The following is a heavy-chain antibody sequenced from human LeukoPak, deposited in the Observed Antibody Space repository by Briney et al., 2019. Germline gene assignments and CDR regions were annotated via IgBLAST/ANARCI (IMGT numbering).Heavy chain of an antibody. CDR2: ITGSSTYV. Sequence: GGSLRLSCAVSGFTFSSYTMNWVRQAPGKGLEWVSSITGSSTYVYYADSVKGRFTISRDNAKNSLYLQMNNLGAEDTAVYYCARDLTVTSTCWFDLWGQGTLVTVSS. CDR3: ARDLTVTSTCWFDL. CDR1: GFTFSSYT. D-gene: IGHD4-11*01. V-gene: IGHV3-21*01. J-gene: IGHJ5*02.